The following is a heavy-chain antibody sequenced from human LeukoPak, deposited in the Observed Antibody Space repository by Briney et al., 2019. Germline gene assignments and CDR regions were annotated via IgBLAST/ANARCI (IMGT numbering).Heavy chain of an antibody. CDR3: AREPLYCSSTSCYTEDY. CDR2: IKQDGSEK. CDR1: GFVFSNYA. J-gene: IGHJ4*02. Sequence: GGSLRLSCAASGFVFSNYAMNWVRQAPGKGLEWVANIKQDGSEKYYVDSVKGRFTISRDNAKNSLYLQMNSLRAEDTAVYYCAREPLYCSSTSCYTEDYWGQGTLVTVSS. V-gene: IGHV3-7*01. D-gene: IGHD2-2*02.